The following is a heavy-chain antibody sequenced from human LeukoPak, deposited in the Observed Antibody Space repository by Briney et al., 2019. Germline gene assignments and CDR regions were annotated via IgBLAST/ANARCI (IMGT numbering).Heavy chain of an antibody. V-gene: IGHV3-49*04. Sequence: GGSLRLSCTASGFTFGDYAMSWVRQAPGKGLEWVGFIRSKAYGGTTEYAASVKGRFTISRDDSKSIAYLQMNSLKTEDTAVYYCSYYYYDSSGYLTPFDYWGQGTLVTVSS. CDR3: SYYYYDSSGYLTPFDY. CDR1: GFTFGDYA. J-gene: IGHJ4*02. D-gene: IGHD3-22*01. CDR2: IRSKAYGGTT.